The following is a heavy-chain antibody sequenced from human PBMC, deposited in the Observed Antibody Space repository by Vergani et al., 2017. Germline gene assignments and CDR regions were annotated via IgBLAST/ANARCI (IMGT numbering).Heavy chain of an antibody. CDR3: ARWGNEKRLDS. CDR2: IWYDGSNK. V-gene: IGHV3-33*01. J-gene: IGHJ5*01. Sequence: QVQLVESEGGVVQPGRSLTLSCVASGFTFSSHGMHWVRQAPGKGLECVAVIWYDGSNKYYGDSVKGRFTISRDNSKNTLYLQMNSLRVEDTAVYYCARWGNEKRLDSWGQGTLVTVSS. D-gene: IGHD1-1*01. CDR1: GFTFSSHG.